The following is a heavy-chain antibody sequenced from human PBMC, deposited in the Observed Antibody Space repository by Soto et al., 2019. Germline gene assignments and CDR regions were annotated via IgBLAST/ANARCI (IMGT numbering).Heavy chain of an antibody. CDR3: ARSWVTGKGGIDV. Sequence: ASVKVSCKASGYTFASYDMNWVRQAPGQGLEWMGWINGYTGNTNYAQKFQGRVTMTTDTSTNTAYLDLWTLISDDTAVYYCARSWVTGKGGIDVWGQGTTVTVSS. V-gene: IGHV1-18*01. CDR1: GYTFASYD. D-gene: IGHD3-16*01. CDR2: INGYTGNT. J-gene: IGHJ6*02.